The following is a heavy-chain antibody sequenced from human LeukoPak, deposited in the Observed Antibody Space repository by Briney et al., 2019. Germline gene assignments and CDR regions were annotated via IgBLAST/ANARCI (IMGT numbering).Heavy chain of an antibody. CDR1: GFTFVDYG. J-gene: IGHJ4*02. D-gene: IGHD3-22*01. CDR2: ISGSGGST. V-gene: IGHV3-23*01. Sequence: GGSLRLSCATSGFTFVDYGLSWVRQAPGKGLEWVSAISGSGGSTYYADSVKGRFTISRDNSKNTLYLQMNSLRAEDTAVYYCAKDIYDSSGYYYDYFDYWGQGTLVTVSS. CDR3: AKDIYDSSGYYYDYFDY.